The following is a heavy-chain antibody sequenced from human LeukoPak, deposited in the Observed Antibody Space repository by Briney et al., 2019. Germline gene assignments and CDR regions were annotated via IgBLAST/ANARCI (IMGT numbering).Heavy chain of an antibody. CDR2: IYSGGST. CDR3: AREGEHYVGVEYYYYGMDV. Sequence: PGGSLRLSCAASGFTFSDAWMTWVRQAPGKGLEWVSVIYSGGSTYYADSVKGRFTISRDNSKNTVYLQMISLRAEDTAVYYCAREGEHYVGVEYYYYGMDVWGQGTTVTVSS. D-gene: IGHD1-26*01. CDR1: GFTFSDAW. J-gene: IGHJ6*02. V-gene: IGHV3-66*01.